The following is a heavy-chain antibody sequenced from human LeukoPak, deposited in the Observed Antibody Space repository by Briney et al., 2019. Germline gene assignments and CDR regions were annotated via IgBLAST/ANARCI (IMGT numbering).Heavy chain of an antibody. CDR2: MNPNSGNT. Sequence: ASVKVSCKASGYTFTSYDINWVRQATGQGLEWMGWMNPNSGNTGYAQKFQGRATMTRNTSISTAYMELSSLRSEDTAVYYCARLTMVRGVIFWYNWFDPWGQGTLVTVSS. J-gene: IGHJ5*02. V-gene: IGHV1-8*01. CDR3: ARLTMVRGVIFWYNWFDP. CDR1: GYTFTSYD. D-gene: IGHD3-10*01.